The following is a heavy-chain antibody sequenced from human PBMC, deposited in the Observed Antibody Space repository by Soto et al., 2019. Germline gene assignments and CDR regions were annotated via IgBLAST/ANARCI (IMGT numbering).Heavy chain of an antibody. J-gene: IGHJ4*02. CDR3: ARYSSASATSYSFDY. Sequence: ASVKVSCKASGYKFINHYIHWVRQAPGVGLEWMGIINPNGGGTDYAQKFQGRVTMTTDTYASTVHMELSSLRSEDTAVYFCARYSSASATSYSFDYWGQGTLVTGSS. D-gene: IGHD3-10*01. V-gene: IGHV1-46*01. CDR2: INPNGGGT. CDR1: GYKFINHY.